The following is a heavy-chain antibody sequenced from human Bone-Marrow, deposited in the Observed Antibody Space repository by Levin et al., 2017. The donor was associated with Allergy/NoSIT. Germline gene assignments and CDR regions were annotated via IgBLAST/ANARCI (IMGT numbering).Heavy chain of an antibody. V-gene: IGHV3-21*06. D-gene: IGHD6-19*01. CDR1: GFDFNTHD. CDR2: ISGNSHYV. CDR3: ARSQGRSGWSYYYYGMDV. J-gene: IGHJ6*02. Sequence: SGESLKISCRGSGFDFNTHDMNWVRQAPGQGLEWVSSISGNSHYVYYADSVKGRFSISRDNAKNSMFLHMNSLRVEDTAVYYCARSQGRSGWSYYYYGMDVWGRGTTLTVSS.